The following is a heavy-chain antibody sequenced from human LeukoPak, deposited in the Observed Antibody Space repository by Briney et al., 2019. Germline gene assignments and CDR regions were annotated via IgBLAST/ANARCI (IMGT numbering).Heavy chain of an antibody. CDR1: GGSISSGGYY. V-gene: IGHV4-30-2*01. D-gene: IGHD3-16*01. J-gene: IGHJ4*02. CDR3: ARGDLPDFDY. CDR2: IYHSGST. Sequence: PSETLSLTCTVSGGSISSGGYYWSWIRQPPGKGLEWIGYIYHSGSTYYNPSLKSRVTISVDRSKNQFSLKLSSVTAADTAVYYCARGDLPDFDYWGQGTLVTVSS.